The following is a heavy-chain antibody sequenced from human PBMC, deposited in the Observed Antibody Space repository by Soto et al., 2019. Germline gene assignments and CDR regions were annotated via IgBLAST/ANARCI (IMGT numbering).Heavy chain of an antibody. D-gene: IGHD3-22*01. Sequence: QVQLVQSGAEVKKPGSSVKVSCKASGGTFSSYAISWVRQAPGQGLEWMGGIIPIFGTANYAQKFQGRVTITADEAASIGYMEMSSLRSEATAVDYCARDRKVVVLTTRYYYGMDVWGQGTTVTVSS. CDR2: IIPIFGTA. CDR3: ARDRKVVVLTTRYYYGMDV. V-gene: IGHV1-69*01. CDR1: GGTFSSYA. J-gene: IGHJ6*02.